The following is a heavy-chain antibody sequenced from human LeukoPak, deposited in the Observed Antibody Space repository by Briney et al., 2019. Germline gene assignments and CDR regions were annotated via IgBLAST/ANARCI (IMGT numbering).Heavy chain of an antibody. J-gene: IGHJ5*02. Sequence: ASVKVSCKASGYTFTSYGISWVRQAPGQGLEWMGWISAHNGDTNYAQKVQGRVTMTTDTSTSTAYIEVRSLRSDDTAVYYCARDPTTYCSSTSCYGGHNWFDPWGQGTLVTVSS. CDR2: ISAHNGDT. CDR1: GYTFTSYG. V-gene: IGHV1-18*01. CDR3: ARDPTTYCSSTSCYGGHNWFDP. D-gene: IGHD2-2*01.